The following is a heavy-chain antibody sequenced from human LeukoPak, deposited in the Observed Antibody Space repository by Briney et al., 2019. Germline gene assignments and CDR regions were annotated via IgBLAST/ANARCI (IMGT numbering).Heavy chain of an antibody. Sequence: GESLKISCKGSGYSFTSYWIGWVRQMPGKGLEWMGIIYPGDSDTRYSPSFQGQVTISADKSISTAYLQWSSLKASDTAMYYCASSSSWYLYYYYGMDVWGQGTTVTVSS. D-gene: IGHD6-13*01. CDR1: GYSFTSYW. V-gene: IGHV5-51*01. J-gene: IGHJ6*02. CDR3: ASSSSWYLYYYYGMDV. CDR2: IYPGDSDT.